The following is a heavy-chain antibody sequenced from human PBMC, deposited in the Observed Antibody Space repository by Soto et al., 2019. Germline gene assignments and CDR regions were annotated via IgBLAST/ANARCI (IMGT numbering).Heavy chain of an antibody. J-gene: IGHJ4*02. D-gene: IGHD3-3*01. CDR3: ARGSYNFWSGHIGDLDY. Sequence: QVQLVQSRAEVKKPGASVKVSCKASCYTFTSYGISWVRQAPGQGLEWMGWISAYNGNTNDAQKLQGRVTMTTDTSTSTAYMELRSLRSDDTAVYYCARGSYNFWSGHIGDLDYWGQGTLVTVSS. V-gene: IGHV1-18*04. CDR1: CYTFTSYG. CDR2: ISAYNGNT.